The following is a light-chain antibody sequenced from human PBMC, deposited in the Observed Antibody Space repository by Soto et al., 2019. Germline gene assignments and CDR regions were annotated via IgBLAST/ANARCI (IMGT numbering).Light chain of an antibody. CDR2: AAS. Sequence: DIQMTQSPSSLSASVGDRVTITCRASQSISSYLNWYQQKPGKAPKLLIYAASSLQSGVPSRFSGSGSGTDFYLTISSPQPEDVKNYYCQQSYSTPFTFGPGTKVDIK. CDR3: QQSYSTPFT. V-gene: IGKV1-39*01. J-gene: IGKJ3*01. CDR1: QSISSY.